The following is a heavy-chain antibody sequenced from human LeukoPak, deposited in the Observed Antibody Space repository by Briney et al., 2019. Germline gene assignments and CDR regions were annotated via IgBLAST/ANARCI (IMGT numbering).Heavy chain of an antibody. Sequence: ASVKVSCKASGYTFTSYYMHWVRQAPGQGLEWMGIINPSGGSTNYAQKFQGRVTMTRDTSISTAYMELSRLRSDDTAVYYCASGSNWEQLDYWGQGTLVTVSS. V-gene: IGHV1-2*02. J-gene: IGHJ4*02. D-gene: IGHD1/OR15-1a*01. CDR1: GYTFTSYY. CDR3: ASGSNWEQLDY. CDR2: INPSGGST.